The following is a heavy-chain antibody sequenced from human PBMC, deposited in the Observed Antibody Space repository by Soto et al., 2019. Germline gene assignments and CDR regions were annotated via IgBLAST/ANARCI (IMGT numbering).Heavy chain of an antibody. CDR3: AREVSLAVAGTFDY. CDR2: IYYSGST. J-gene: IGHJ4*02. D-gene: IGHD6-19*01. Sequence: TLSLTCTVSGGSISSGGYYGRWIRQHPGKGLEWIGYIYYSGSTYYNPSLKSRVTISVDTSKNQFSLKLSSVTAADTAVYYCAREVSLAVAGTFDYWGQGTLVTVSS. V-gene: IGHV4-31*03. CDR1: GGSISSGGYY.